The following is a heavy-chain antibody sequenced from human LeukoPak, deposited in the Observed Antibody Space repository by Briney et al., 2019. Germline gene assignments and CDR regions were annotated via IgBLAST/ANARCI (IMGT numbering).Heavy chain of an antibody. D-gene: IGHD3-16*01. Sequence: GGSLRLSCAASGFTFSSYAMSWVRQAPGKGLEWVSAISGSGGSTYYADSVKGRFTISRDNSKNTLYLQMNSLRAEDTAVYYCAKEEGEKGDFYYYYYMDVWGKGTTVTVSS. CDR3: AKEEGEKGDFYYYYYMDV. CDR1: GFTFSSYA. CDR2: ISGSGGST. V-gene: IGHV3-23*01. J-gene: IGHJ6*03.